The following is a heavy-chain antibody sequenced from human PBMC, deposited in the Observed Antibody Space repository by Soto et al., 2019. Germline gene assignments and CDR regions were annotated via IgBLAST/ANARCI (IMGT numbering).Heavy chain of an antibody. CDR3: ARKDYYDSSGYSDHGSLYYYYGMDV. Sequence: ASVKVSCKASGGTFSSYAISWVRQAPGQGLEWMGGIIPIFGTANYAQKFQGRVTITADESTSTAYMELSSLRSEDTAVYYCARKDYYDSSGYSDHGSLYYYYGMDVWGQGTTVTVSS. D-gene: IGHD3-22*01. V-gene: IGHV1-69*13. CDR1: GGTFSSYA. CDR2: IIPIFGTA. J-gene: IGHJ6*02.